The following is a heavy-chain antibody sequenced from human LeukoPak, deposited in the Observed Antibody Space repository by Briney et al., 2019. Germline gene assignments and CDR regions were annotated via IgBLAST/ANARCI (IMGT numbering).Heavy chain of an antibody. V-gene: IGHV4-34*01. D-gene: IGHD2-15*01. CDR1: GGSFSGYY. J-gene: IGHJ5*02. CDR3: ARDGCSGGSCYSGNWFDP. Sequence: PSETLSLTCAVYGGSFSGYYWSWIRQPPGKGLEWIGEINHSGSTNYNPSLKSRVTISVDTSKNQFSLKLSSVTAADTAVYYCARDGCSGGSCYSGNWFDPWGQGTLVTVSS. CDR2: INHSGST.